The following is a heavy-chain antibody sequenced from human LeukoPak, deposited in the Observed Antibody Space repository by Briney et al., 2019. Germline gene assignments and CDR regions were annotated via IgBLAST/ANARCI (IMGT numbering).Heavy chain of an antibody. CDR2: IYYSGST. Sequence: PSETLSLTCTVSGGSISSSSYYWGWIRQPPGKGLEWIGSIYYSGSTYYNPSLKSRVTISVDTSKNQFSLKLSSVTAADTAVYYCARGEIGYDVPANDFDYWGQGTLVTVSS. D-gene: IGHD3-10*01. CDR3: ARGEIGYDVPANDFDY. CDR1: GGSISSSSYY. J-gene: IGHJ4*02. V-gene: IGHV4-39*01.